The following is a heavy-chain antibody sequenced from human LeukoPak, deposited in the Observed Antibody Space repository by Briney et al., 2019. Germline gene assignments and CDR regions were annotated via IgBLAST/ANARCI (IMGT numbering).Heavy chain of an antibody. CDR3: AKAGDSGYDNYFDY. CDR1: GFTFGSYA. V-gene: IGHV3-23*01. CDR2: ISGSGGST. D-gene: IGHD5-12*01. J-gene: IGHJ4*02. Sequence: GGSLRLSCAASGFTFGSYAMSWVRQAPGKGLEWVSAISGSGGSTYYADSVKGRFTISRDNSKNTLYLQMNSLRAEDTAVYYCAKAGDSGYDNYFDYWGQGTLVTVSS.